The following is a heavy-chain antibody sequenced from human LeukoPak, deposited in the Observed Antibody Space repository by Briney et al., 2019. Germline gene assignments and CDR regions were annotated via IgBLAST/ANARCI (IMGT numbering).Heavy chain of an antibody. CDR1: GYTFTGYH. J-gene: IGHJ4*02. CDR2: INPDSGGT. D-gene: IGHD5-12*01. V-gene: IGHV1-2*02. CDR3: ARSVATIRPFDY. Sequence: ASVKVSCKASGYTFTGYHMHWVRQAPGQGLEWMGWINPDSGGTNYAQKFQGRVTMTRDTSISTAYMELSRLRSDDTAVYYCARSVATIRPFDYWGQGTLVTVSS.